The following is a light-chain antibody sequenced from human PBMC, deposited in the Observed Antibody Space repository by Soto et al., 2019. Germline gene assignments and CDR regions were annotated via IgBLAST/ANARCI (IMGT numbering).Light chain of an antibody. CDR3: QQYSNLPPIT. Sequence: EIVMTQSPATLSVSPGERATLSCRASQSVSSNLAWYQQKPGQAPRLLIYGASTRATGIPARFSGSGSGTDFTLTISSLQSEDFAVYYCQQYSNLPPITFGQGTRLEMK. J-gene: IGKJ5*01. CDR1: QSVSSN. CDR2: GAS. V-gene: IGKV3-15*01.